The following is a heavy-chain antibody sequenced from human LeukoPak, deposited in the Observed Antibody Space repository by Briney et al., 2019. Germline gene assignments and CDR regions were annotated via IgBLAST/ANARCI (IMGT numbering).Heavy chain of an antibody. D-gene: IGHD2/OR15-2a*01. CDR2: IYYSGST. V-gene: IGHV4-39*01. CDR1: GGSISSSSYY. J-gene: IGHJ4*02. CDR3: ARGGVLRSFGY. Sequence: SETLSLTCTVSGGSISSSSYYWGWIRQPPGKGLERIGSIYYSGSTYYNPSLKSRVTISVDTSKNQFSLKLSSVTAADTAVYYCARGGVLRSFGYWGQGTLVTVSS.